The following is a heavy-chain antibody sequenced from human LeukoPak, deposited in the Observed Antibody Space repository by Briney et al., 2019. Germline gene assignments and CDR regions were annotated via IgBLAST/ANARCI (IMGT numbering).Heavy chain of an antibody. D-gene: IGHD3-22*01. J-gene: IGHJ5*02. V-gene: IGHV4-34*01. CDR1: GGSFSGYY. CDR3: ARDRKYYYDSSGYSDWFDP. Sequence: SETLSLTCAVYGGSFSGYYWSWIRQPPGKGLEWIGEINHSGSTNYNPSLKSRVTISVDTSKNQFSLKLSSVTAADTAVYYCARDRKYYYDSSGYSDWFDPWGQGTLVTVSS. CDR2: INHSGST.